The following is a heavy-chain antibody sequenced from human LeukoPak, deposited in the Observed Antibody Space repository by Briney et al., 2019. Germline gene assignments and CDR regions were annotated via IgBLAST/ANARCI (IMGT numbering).Heavy chain of an antibody. Sequence: GGSLRLSCAASGFTFSSYGMHWVRQAPGKGLEWVAVISYDGSNKYYADSVKGRFTISRDNSKNTLYLQMNSLRAEDTAVYYCVRDEGGYSFGYGGYWGQGTLVTVSS. CDR3: VRDEGGYSFGYGGY. V-gene: IGHV3-30*03. J-gene: IGHJ4*02. CDR1: GFTFSSYG. D-gene: IGHD5-18*01. CDR2: ISYDGSNK.